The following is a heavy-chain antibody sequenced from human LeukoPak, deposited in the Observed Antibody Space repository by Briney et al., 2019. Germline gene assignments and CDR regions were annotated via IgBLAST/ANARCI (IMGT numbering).Heavy chain of an antibody. D-gene: IGHD3-16*01. V-gene: IGHV1-69*04. J-gene: IGHJ4*02. CDR2: IIPILGIA. CDR3: ARGPRVGMITFGGVTNIDY. Sequence: SVKVSCKASGVTFSSYSISWVRQAPGQGLEWMGRIIPILGIANYAQKFQGRVTITADKSTSTAYMELSSLRSEDTAVYYCARGPRVGMITFGGVTNIDYWGQGTLVTVSS. CDR1: GVTFSSYS.